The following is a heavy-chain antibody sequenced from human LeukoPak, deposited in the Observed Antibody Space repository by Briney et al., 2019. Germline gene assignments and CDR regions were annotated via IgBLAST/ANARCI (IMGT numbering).Heavy chain of an antibody. CDR1: GGSISSSNYY. J-gene: IGHJ4*02. V-gene: IGHV4-39*01. CDR2: IYYSGST. Sequence: PSETLSLTCTVSGGSISSSNYYWGWIRQPPGKGLEWIGSIYYSGSTYYNPSLKSRVTISVDTSKNQFSLKLSSVTAADTAVYYCARLDGHSDDYDYVWGSYRPHYYFDYWGQGTLVTVSS. D-gene: IGHD3-16*02. CDR3: ARLDGHSDDYDYVWGSYRPHYYFDY.